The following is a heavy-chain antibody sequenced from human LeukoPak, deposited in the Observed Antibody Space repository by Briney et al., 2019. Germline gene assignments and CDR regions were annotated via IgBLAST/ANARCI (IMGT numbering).Heavy chain of an antibody. J-gene: IGHJ4*02. CDR1: GYTFTGYY. CDR3: ASSGYDFWSGCLTHPYYFDY. CDR2: INPNSGGT. Sequence: ASVKVSCKASGYTFTGYYMHWVRQAPGQGLEWMGWINPNSGGTNYAQKFQGRVTMTRDTSISTAYMELSRLRSDDTAVYYCASSGYDFWSGCLTHPYYFDYWGQGTLVTVSS. D-gene: IGHD3-3*01. V-gene: IGHV1-2*02.